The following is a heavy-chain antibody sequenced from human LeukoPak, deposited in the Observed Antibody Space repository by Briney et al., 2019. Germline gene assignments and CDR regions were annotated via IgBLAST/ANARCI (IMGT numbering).Heavy chain of an antibody. CDR1: GFTFSSYG. CDR3: ARDLALSYYDSSGYWPCDY. J-gene: IGHJ4*02. V-gene: IGHV3-30*03. CDR2: ISYDGSNK. Sequence: GGSLRLSCAASGFTFSSYGMHWVRQAPGKGLEWVAVISYDGSNKYYADSVKGRFTISRDNAKNSLYLQMNSLRAEDTAVYYCARDLALSYYDSSGYWPCDYWGQGTLVTVSS. D-gene: IGHD3-22*01.